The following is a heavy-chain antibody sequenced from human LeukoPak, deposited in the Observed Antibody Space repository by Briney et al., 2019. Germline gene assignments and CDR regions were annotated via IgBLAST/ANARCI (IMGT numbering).Heavy chain of an antibody. V-gene: IGHV1-2*02. CDR3: ARVASGWGPYCYYYGMDV. CDR2: INPNSGGT. Sequence: ASVKVSCKASGYTFTGYYMHWVRQAPGQGLEWMGWINPNSGGTNYAQKFQGRVTMTRDTSISTAYMELSRLRSDDTAVYYCARVASGWGPYCYYYGMDVWGQGTTVTVSS. D-gene: IGHD6-19*01. J-gene: IGHJ6*02. CDR1: GYTFTGYY.